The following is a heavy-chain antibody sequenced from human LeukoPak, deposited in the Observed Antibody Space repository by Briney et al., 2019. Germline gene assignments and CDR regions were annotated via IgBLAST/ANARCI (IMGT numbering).Heavy chain of an antibody. V-gene: IGHV3-15*01. Sequence: GGSLRLSCAASGFTFSSSAMNWVRQAPGKGLEWVGRIKSKTAGGTTDYAAPVKGRFTISRDDSKNTLYLEMNSLETEDTAVYYCTTPPDWGQGTLVTVSS. CDR3: TTPPD. CDR1: GFTFSSSA. J-gene: IGHJ4*02. CDR2: IKSKTAGGTT.